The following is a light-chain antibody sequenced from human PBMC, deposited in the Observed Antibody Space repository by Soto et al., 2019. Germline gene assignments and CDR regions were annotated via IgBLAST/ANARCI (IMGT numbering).Light chain of an antibody. CDR3: MQALQTPLT. CDR1: QSLLHSSGYNY. Sequence: DIVMTQSPLSLPVTPGEPASISCRSSQSLLHSSGYNYVDWYLQKPGQSPQLLIHLGSTRASGVPDRFSGSGSGTDFTLKISRVEAADVGVYYCMQALQTPLTFGGGTRVEIK. J-gene: IGKJ4*01. V-gene: IGKV2-28*01. CDR2: LGS.